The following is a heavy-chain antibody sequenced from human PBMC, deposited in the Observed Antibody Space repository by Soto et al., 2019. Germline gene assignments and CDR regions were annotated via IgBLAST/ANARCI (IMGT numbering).Heavy chain of an antibody. V-gene: IGHV3-21*01. J-gene: IGHJ4*02. CDR3: ARDRRELNFDY. Sequence: GGSLRLSCAASGFTFSSYSMSWVRQAPGKGLEWVSSIGSSSSYIYYADSVKGRFTISRDNAKNSLYLQMNSLRAEDTAVYYCARDRRELNFDYWGQGTLVTVSS. D-gene: IGHD1-26*01. CDR2: IGSSSSYI. CDR1: GFTFSSYS.